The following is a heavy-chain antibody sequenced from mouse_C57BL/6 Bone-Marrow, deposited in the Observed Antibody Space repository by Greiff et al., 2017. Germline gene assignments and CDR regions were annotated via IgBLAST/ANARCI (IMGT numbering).Heavy chain of an antibody. Sequence: EVKVVESGGGLVKPGGSLKLSCAASGFTFSDYGMHWVRQAPEKGLEWVAYISSGSSTIYYADTVKGRFTISRDNAKNTLFLQMTSLRSEDTAMYYCARPIYDGYYGSAYWGQGTLVTVSA. V-gene: IGHV5-17*01. CDR2: ISSGSSTI. D-gene: IGHD2-3*01. J-gene: IGHJ3*01. CDR3: ARPIYDGYYGSAY. CDR1: GFTFSDYG.